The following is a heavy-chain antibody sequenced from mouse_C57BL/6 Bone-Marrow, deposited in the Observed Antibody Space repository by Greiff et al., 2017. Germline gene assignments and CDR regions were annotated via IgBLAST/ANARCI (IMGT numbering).Heavy chain of an antibody. D-gene: IGHD4-1*01. J-gene: IGHJ1*03. CDR2: IYYSGTI. V-gene: IGHV3-5*01. CDR3: ARDQGTGTEWYFDV. Sequence: EVQLQQSGPGLVKPSQTVFLTCTVTGISITTGNYRWSWIRQFPGNKLEWIGYIYYSGTITYNPSLTSRTTITRDTPKNQFFLEMNSLTAEDTATYYCARDQGTGTEWYFDVWGTGTTVTVSS. CDR1: GISITTGNYR.